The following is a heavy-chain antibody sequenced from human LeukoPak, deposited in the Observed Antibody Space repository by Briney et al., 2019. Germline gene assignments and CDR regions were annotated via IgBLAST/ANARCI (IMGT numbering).Heavy chain of an antibody. CDR3: ARRAHCSSTSCYHYPGHFDY. D-gene: IGHD2-2*01. J-gene: IGHJ4*02. CDR2: IYPGDSDT. CDR1: GYSFTSYW. Sequence: GESLKISCKGSGYSFTSYWIGWVRQMPGKGLEWMGIIYPGDSDTRYSPSFQGQVTISADKSISTAYLQWSSLKASDTAMYYCARRAHCSSTSCYHYPGHFDYWGQGTLVTVSS. V-gene: IGHV5-51*01.